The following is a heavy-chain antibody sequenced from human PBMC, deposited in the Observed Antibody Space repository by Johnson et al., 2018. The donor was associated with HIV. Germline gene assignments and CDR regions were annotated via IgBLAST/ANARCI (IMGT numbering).Heavy chain of an antibody. CDR3: LRCVGVYGYDECDAFDI. D-gene: IGHD5-18*01. Sequence: VLLVESGGGLVQPGGSLRLSCAASGLTFSNYAMSWVRQAPGKGLEWVGRIKSKTDGGTTDYVAPVKGRFTISRDNSKKSLYLQMNSLRAEYTALYYCLRCVGVYGYDECDAFDIWGQGTMVTISS. CDR2: IKSKTDGGTT. CDR1: GLTFSNYA. V-gene: IGHV3-15*05. J-gene: IGHJ3*02.